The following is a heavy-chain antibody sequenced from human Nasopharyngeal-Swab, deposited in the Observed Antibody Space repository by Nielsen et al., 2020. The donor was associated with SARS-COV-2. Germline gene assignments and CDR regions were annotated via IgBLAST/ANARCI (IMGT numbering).Heavy chain of an antibody. CDR3: TRVIRIAVAGTLYYYYYYYMDV. Sequence: GESLKTSCTASGFTFGDYAMSWVRQAPGKGLEWVGFIRSKAYGGTTEYAASVKGRFTISRDDSKSIAYLQMNSLKTEDTAVYYCTRVIRIAVAGTLYYYYYYYMDVWGKGTTVTVS. D-gene: IGHD6-19*01. CDR1: GFTFGDYA. V-gene: IGHV3-49*04. J-gene: IGHJ6*03. CDR2: IRSKAYGGTT.